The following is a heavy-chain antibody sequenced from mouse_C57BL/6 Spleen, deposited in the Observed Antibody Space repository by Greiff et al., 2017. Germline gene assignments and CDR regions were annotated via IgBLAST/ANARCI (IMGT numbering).Heavy chain of an antibody. CDR2: IYPGDGDT. CDR3: ARSDTTASGV. D-gene: IGHD1-2*01. V-gene: IGHV1-80*01. CDR1: GYAFSSYW. J-gene: IGHJ1*03. Sequence: VKLMESGAELVKPGASVKISCKASGYAFSSYWMNWVKQRPGKGLEWIGQIYPGDGDTNYNGKFKGKATLTADKSSSTAYMQLSSLTSEDSAVYFCARSDTTASGVWGTGTTVTVSS.